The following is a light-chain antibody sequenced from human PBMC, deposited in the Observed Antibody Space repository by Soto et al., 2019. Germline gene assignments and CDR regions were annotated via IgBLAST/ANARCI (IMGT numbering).Light chain of an antibody. Sequence: IQMTQSPSSLSASVGDRVTISCRAAQSISSFLNWYQQKPGKAPKLLIYAASTLQSGVPSRFSGDGSWTDFTLTIISLQPEDFATYYCQQNYRTPWTFGQGTKVDIK. CDR1: QSISSF. J-gene: IGKJ1*01. CDR3: QQNYRTPWT. CDR2: AAS. V-gene: IGKV1-39*01.